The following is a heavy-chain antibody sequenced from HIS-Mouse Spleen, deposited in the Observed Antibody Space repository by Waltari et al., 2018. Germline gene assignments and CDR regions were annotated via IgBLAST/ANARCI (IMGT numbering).Heavy chain of an antibody. CDR3: ARSPSGSSWYDY. V-gene: IGHV1-2*02. D-gene: IGHD6-13*01. CDR2: INPNSGCT. Sequence: QVQLVQSGAEVKKPGASVKVSCKASGYTFTGYYMHWVRQAPGQGLEWMGWINPNSGCTNYAQKFQGRGTMTRDTSISTAYMGLSRLGSDDTAVYYCARSPSGSSWYDYWGQGTLVTVSS. J-gene: IGHJ4*02. CDR1: GYTFTGYY.